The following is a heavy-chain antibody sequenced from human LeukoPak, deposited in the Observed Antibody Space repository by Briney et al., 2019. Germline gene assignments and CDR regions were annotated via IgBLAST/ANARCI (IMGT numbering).Heavy chain of an antibody. CDR2: IGTAGDI. V-gene: IGHV3-13*01. Sequence: GGSLRLSCAASGFTFSTYDMHWVRQSTGKGLEWVSGIGTAGDIYYAGSVKGRFTISRENAKNSLYLQMNSLRAGDTAVYYCARDRGRYHMDVWGKGTTVTISS. CDR3: ARDRGRYHMDV. J-gene: IGHJ6*03. CDR1: GFTFSTYD. D-gene: IGHD6-25*01.